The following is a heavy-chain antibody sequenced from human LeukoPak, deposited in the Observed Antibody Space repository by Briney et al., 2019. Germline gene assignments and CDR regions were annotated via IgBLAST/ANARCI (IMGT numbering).Heavy chain of an antibody. CDR1: GGSISSSTYY. V-gene: IGHV4-39*07. J-gene: IGHJ5*02. D-gene: IGHD6-13*01. CDR2: IYYSGST. CDR3: ARDLAAAEGNWFDP. Sequence: SETLSLTCTVSGGSISSSTYYWGWIRQPPGKGLEWIGSIYYSGSTYYNPSLKSRVTISVDTSKNQFSLKLSSVTAADTAVYYCARDLAAAEGNWFDPWGQGTLVTVSS.